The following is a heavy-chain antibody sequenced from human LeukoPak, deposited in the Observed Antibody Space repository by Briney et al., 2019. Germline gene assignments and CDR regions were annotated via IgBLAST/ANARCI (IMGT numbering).Heavy chain of an antibody. CDR3: VRDWDHFDFDS. CDR1: GFTFSNYW. D-gene: IGHD3-9*01. V-gene: IGHV3-74*01. CDR2: IKGDGSHT. Sequence: GSLRLSCAASGFTFSNYWMHWVRQAPGKGLVWVSRIKGDGSHTIYADSVKGRFTISRDNARNTLYLQMKSLRAEDTAVYYCVRDWDHFDFDSWGLGTLVTVSS. J-gene: IGHJ5*01.